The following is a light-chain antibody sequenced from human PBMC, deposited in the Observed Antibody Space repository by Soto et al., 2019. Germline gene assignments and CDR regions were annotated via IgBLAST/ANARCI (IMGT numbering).Light chain of an antibody. CDR2: KAS. CDR1: QSISSW. J-gene: IGKJ1*01. Sequence: DTQMTQSPSTLSASVGDRVTITCRASQSISSWLAWYQQKPGKAPKLLIYKASNLESGVPPRFSGSGSGTDFTLTIASLQPDDFATYYCHQYNTYPWTFGQGTKVEIK. V-gene: IGKV1-5*03. CDR3: HQYNTYPWT.